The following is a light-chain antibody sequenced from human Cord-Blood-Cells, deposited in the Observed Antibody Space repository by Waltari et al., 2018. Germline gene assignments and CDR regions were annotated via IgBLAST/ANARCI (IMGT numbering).Light chain of an antibody. CDR2: AAS. CDR3: QQSYSTPYT. CDR1: QSISSY. J-gene: IGKJ2*01. V-gene: IGKV1-39*01. Sequence: DNQMTQSPSSLSASVGDRVTITCRASQSISSYLNWYQQKPGKAPKLLISAASSLRSGVPSRFSGSGSATDFTRTISRLQPEDCATYYCQQSYSTPYTFGQGTKLEIK.